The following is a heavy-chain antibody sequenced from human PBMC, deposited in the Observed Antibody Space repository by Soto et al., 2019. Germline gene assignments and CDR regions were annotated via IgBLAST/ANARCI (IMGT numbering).Heavy chain of an antibody. CDR1: GGTFSNYA. D-gene: IGHD2-15*01. V-gene: IGHV1-69*15. CDR2: IIPIFSTT. CDR3: AKDGGSDGYFGNCLDP. Sequence: QVQLVQSGAEVKKPGSSVKVSCKASGGTFSNYAITWVRQAPGQGLEWVGRIIPIFSTTNVAQKFQGRVTITADESTTTAYMERSGLRSEDTAVYYCAKDGGSDGYFGNCLDPCGQGTLVTVAA. J-gene: IGHJ5*02.